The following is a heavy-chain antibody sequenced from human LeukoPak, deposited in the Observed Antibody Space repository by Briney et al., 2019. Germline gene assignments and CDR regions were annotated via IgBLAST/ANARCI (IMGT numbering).Heavy chain of an antibody. V-gene: IGHV1-2*02. D-gene: IGHD3-22*01. CDR1: GYIFRDFY. J-gene: IGHJ4*02. Sequence: GASVKVSCKASGYIFRDFYLHWLRQVPGQGLEWMGWIDPKRGARKSAQKFQGRVTLTSDTSISTAYMELSTLISDDTAVYYCARGPYYSDRAYYYYLNWGQGTLITVSS. CDR2: IDPKRGAR. CDR3: ARGPYYSDRAYYYYLN.